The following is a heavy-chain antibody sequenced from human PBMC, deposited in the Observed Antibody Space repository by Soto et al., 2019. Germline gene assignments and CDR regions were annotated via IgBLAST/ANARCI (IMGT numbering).Heavy chain of an antibody. D-gene: IGHD3-10*01. CDR3: ARVGMAARASGSHFDY. V-gene: IGHV4-4*02. J-gene: IGHJ4*02. CDR1: SGSISSSNW. CDR2: IYHSGST. Sequence: QVQLQESGPGLVKPSGTLSLTCAVSSGSISSSNWWSWVRQPPGKGLEWIGEIYHSGSTNYNPSLKSQVIISVDKSKNQFSLKLSSVTAADTAVYYCARVGMAARASGSHFDYWGQGTLVTVSS.